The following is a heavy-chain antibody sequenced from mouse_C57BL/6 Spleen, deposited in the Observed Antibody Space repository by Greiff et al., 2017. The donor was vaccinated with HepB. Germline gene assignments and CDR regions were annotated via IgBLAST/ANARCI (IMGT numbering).Heavy chain of an antibody. CDR1: GYTFTSYW. CDR3: ARPLYYGYDEGFAY. D-gene: IGHD2-2*01. Sequence: QVQLQQSGAELVMPGASVKLSCKASGYTFTSYWMHWVKQRPGQGLEWIGEIDPSDSYTNYNQKFKGKSTLTVDKSSSTAYMQLSSLTSEDSAVYYCARPLYYGYDEGFAYWGQGTLVTVSA. J-gene: IGHJ3*01. V-gene: IGHV1-69*01. CDR2: IDPSDSYT.